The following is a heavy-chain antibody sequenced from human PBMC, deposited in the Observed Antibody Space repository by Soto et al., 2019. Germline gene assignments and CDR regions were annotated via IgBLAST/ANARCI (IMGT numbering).Heavy chain of an antibody. CDR2: IYYTGST. D-gene: IGHD6-13*01. CDR1: GGSISSYY. CDR3: ARAPGLAAPFYV. J-gene: IGHJ6*02. V-gene: IGHV4-59*01. Sequence: SETLSLTCTVSGGSISSYYWSWIRQPPGKGLEWIAYIYYTGSTNYNPSLKSRVTISVDTSKNQFSLNLSSVTAADTAVYYCARAPGLAAPFYVWGQGTTVTAP.